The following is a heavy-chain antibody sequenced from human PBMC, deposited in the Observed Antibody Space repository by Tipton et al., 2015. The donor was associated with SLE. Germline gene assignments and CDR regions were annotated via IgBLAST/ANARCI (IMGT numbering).Heavy chain of an antibody. Sequence: SLRLSCAASRFTFSSYDMNWVRQAPGKGLEWVSYISSSGSTIYYADSVEGRFTISRDNAKNSLYLHMNSLRAEDTAVYYCARSYYYYYYYMDVWGKGTTVTVSS. CDR3: ARSYYYYYYYMDV. CDR1: RFTFSSYD. CDR2: ISSSGSTI. V-gene: IGHV3-48*03. J-gene: IGHJ6*03.